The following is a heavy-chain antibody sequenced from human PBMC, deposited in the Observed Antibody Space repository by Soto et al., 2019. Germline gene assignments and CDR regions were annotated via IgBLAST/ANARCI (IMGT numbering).Heavy chain of an antibody. D-gene: IGHD2-15*01. CDR2: IYYSGST. CDR1: GGSISSGDYY. J-gene: IGHJ6*02. V-gene: IGHV4-30-4*01. Sequence: QVQLQESGPGLVKPSQTLSLTCTVSGGSISSGDYYWSWIRQPPGKGLEWIGYIYYSGSTYYNPSLKSRGTISVDTSKTQFSLKLSSVTAADTAVYYCAREVVVVVAAYYYYYGMDVWGQGTTVTVSS. CDR3: AREVVVVVAAYYYYYGMDV.